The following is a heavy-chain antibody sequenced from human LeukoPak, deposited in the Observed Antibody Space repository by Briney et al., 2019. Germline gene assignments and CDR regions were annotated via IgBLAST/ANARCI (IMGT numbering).Heavy chain of an antibody. CDR3: ARSPFVAVVGATSWYFDL. CDR2: IYSSANR. J-gene: IGHJ2*01. V-gene: IGHV4-4*08. CDR1: GASITSYY. D-gene: IGHD1-26*01. Sequence: SETLSLTCTVSGASITSYYWTWIRQPPGKGLEWIGYIYSSANRDLNPSLKSRVTISVDASKSQVSLKLFSVTASDTALYYCARSPFVAVVGATSWYFDLWGRGTLVIVS.